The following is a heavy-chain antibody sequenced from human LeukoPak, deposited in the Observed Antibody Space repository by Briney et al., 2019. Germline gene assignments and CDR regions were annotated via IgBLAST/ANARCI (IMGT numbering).Heavy chain of an antibody. D-gene: IGHD3-10*01. J-gene: IGHJ3*02. CDR1: GYTFTSYY. V-gene: IGHV1-46*01. CDR3: ARGGFTTMVRGVIITLDAFDI. CDR2: IRPSGGST. Sequence: ASVKISCKTSGYTFTSYYIHWVRQAPGQGLDWMGMIRPSGGSTTYAQKFQGRVTMTRDTSTSTVYMELSSLRPEDTAVYYCARGGFTTMVRGVIITLDAFDIWGQGTMVTVSS.